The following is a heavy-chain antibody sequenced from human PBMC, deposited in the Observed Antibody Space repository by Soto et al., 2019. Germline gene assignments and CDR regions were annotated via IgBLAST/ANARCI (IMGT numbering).Heavy chain of an antibody. CDR1: GGSFSGYY. V-gene: IGHV4-34*01. CDR3: AIRRTGYWRAFDI. D-gene: IGHD2-8*02. Sequence: SETLSLTCAVYGGSFSGYYWSWIRQPPGKGLEWIGEINHSGSTNYNPSLKSRVTISVDTSKNQFSLKLSSVTAADTAVYYCAIRRTGYWRAFDIWGQGTMVTVSS. J-gene: IGHJ3*02. CDR2: INHSGST.